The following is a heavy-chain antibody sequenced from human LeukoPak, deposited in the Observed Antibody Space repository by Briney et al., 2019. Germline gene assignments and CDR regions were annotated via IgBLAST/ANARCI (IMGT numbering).Heavy chain of an antibody. CDR3: ARDRYCSGRSCYGPPDY. D-gene: IGHD2-15*01. V-gene: IGHV4-39*07. J-gene: IGHJ4*02. CDR1: GGSISSSSYY. Sequence: SETLSLTCTVSGGSISSSSYYWGWIRQPPGKGLEWIGGIYYSEGTYYNPSLKSRVTISIDTSKNQFSLKLNSVTAADTAVYYCARDRYCSGRSCYGPPDYWGQGVLVTVSS. CDR2: IYYSEGT.